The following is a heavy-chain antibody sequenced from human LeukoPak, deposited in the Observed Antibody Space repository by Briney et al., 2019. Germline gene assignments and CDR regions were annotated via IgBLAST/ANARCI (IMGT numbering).Heavy chain of an antibody. V-gene: IGHV3-21*04. CDR1: GFTFSSYS. Sequence: GGSLRLSCAASGFTFSSYSMNWVRQAPGKGLEWVSSISSSSSYIYYADSVKGRFTISRDNSKSTLYLQMNSLRAEDTAVYYCANHPSSGYPSDYWGQGTLVTVSS. D-gene: IGHD3-22*01. J-gene: IGHJ4*02. CDR3: ANHPSSGYPSDY. CDR2: ISSSSSYI.